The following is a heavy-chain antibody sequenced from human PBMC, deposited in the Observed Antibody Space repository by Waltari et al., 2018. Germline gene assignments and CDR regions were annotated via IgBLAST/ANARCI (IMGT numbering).Heavy chain of an antibody. Sequence: GCRRQAPRRAGEWIGSVSHNGVPYTSPARQSRLTMSRDTSKNQLSLTFGSVTASDTAVYYCATYIGASVGTAAFDVWGQGTMVTVSS. V-gene: IGHV4-39*01. J-gene: IGHJ3*01. CDR2: VSHNGVP. CDR3: ATYIGASVGTAAFDV. D-gene: IGHD1-1*01.